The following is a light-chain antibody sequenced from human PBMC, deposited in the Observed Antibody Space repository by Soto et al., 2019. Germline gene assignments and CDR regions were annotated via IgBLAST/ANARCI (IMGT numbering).Light chain of an antibody. Sequence: KSTISCSGSSSNIGGNSVSWYQQLPGTAPKLLIYDDNKRPSGTPDRFSGSKSGTSATLGITGFQTGDEADYYCGSWDSSLSAYVFGTGTKVTVL. CDR1: SSNIGGNS. CDR3: GSWDSSLSAYV. V-gene: IGLV1-51*01. CDR2: DDN. J-gene: IGLJ1*01.